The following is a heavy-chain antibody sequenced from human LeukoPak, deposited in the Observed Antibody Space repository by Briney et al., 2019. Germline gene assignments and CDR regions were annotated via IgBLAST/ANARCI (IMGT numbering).Heavy chain of an antibody. Sequence: SETLSLTCTVSGGSISSSSYYWGWIRQPPGKGLEWIGSIYYSGSTYYNPSLKSRVTISVDRSKNQFSLKLSSVTAADTAVYYCARANWVAAAGTGAFDIWGQGTMVTVSS. J-gene: IGHJ3*02. CDR2: IYYSGST. CDR3: ARANWVAAAGTGAFDI. D-gene: IGHD6-13*01. V-gene: IGHV4-39*07. CDR1: GGSISSSSYY.